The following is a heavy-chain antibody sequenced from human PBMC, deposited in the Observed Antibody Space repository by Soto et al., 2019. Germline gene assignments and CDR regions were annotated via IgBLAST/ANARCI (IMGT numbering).Heavy chain of an antibody. CDR3: ARDGIGGIVFRGFLDY. Sequence: QVQLEQSGGGVVQPGGSLRLSCVVPGSIFIGYGMHWVRQAPGKGLEWVAVIWHDGSEIYYADSVKGRFTISRDNSKNTLYLQMNSLRAEDTAVYYCARDGIGGIVFRGFLDYWGQGTLVTVSS. CDR2: IWHDGSEI. CDR1: GSIFIGYG. D-gene: IGHD2-15*01. J-gene: IGHJ4*02. V-gene: IGHV3-33*01.